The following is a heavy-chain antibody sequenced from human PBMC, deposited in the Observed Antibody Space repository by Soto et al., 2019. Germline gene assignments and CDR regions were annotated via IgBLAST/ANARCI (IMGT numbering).Heavy chain of an antibody. D-gene: IGHD1-1*01. Sequence: QVQLVQSGAEVKKPGASVKVSCKASGYTFTSYDINWVRQATGQGLEWMGWMNPNSGNTGYAQKFRGRVTMTRNTSISTAYMELSSLRSEHTAVYYCARETTGTTSMDVWGQGTTVTVSS. J-gene: IGHJ6*02. V-gene: IGHV1-8*01. CDR1: GYTFTSYD. CDR3: ARETTGTTSMDV. CDR2: MNPNSGNT.